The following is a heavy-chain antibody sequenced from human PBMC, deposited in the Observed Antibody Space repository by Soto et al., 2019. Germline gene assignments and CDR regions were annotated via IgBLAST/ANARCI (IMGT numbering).Heavy chain of an antibody. CDR1: GFSLSTSGMC. J-gene: IGHJ4*02. Sequence: SGPTLVNPTQTLTLTCTFSGFSLSTSGMCVSWIRQPPGKALEWLALIDWDDDKYYSTSLKTRLTISKDTSKNQVVLTMTNMDPVDTATYYCARIKNYDFWSGGSSYFDYWGQGTLVTVS. V-gene: IGHV2-70*01. D-gene: IGHD3-3*01. CDR2: IDWDDDK. CDR3: ARIKNYDFWSGGSSYFDY.